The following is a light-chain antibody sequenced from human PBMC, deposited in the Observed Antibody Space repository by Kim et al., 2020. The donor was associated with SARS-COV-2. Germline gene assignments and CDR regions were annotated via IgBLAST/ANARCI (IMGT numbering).Light chain of an antibody. CDR3: AAWDDSLSGRVV. CDR2: RNN. J-gene: IGLJ2*01. Sequence: QSVLTQPPSASATPGQRVTISCSGSSSNIGSNYVYWYQQVPGTAPKLLIYRNNQRPSGVPDRFSGSKSGTSASLAISGLRSEDEADYYCAAWDDSLSGRVVFGGGTQLTVL. V-gene: IGLV1-47*01. CDR1: SSNIGSNY.